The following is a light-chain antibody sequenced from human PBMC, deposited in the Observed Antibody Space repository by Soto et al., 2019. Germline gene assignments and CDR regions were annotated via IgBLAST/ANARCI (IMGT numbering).Light chain of an antibody. CDR3: SSYTSSNTPYV. CDR2: EVT. J-gene: IGLJ1*01. V-gene: IGLV2-14*01. CDR1: SSDVGAYHF. Sequence: QSVLTQPASVSGSPGQSITISCTGSSSDVGAYHFVSWYQHHPGKAPKLILYEVTARPSGVSSRFSGSKSGNTASLTISGLQADDEANYYCSSYTSSNTPYVFGIGTKVTVL.